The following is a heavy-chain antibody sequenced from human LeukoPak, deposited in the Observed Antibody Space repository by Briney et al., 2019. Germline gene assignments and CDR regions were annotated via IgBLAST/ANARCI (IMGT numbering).Heavy chain of an antibody. V-gene: IGHV4-39*01. J-gene: IGHJ5*02. CDR3: ARPRDYGDYSGGGWFDP. CDR2: IYYSGST. D-gene: IGHD4-17*01. Sequence: PSETLSLTCTVSGGSISSSSYYWGWIRQPPGKGLEWIGSIYYSGSTYYNPSLKSRVTISVDTSKNQFSLKLSSVTAADTAVYYCARPRDYGDYSGGGWFDPWGQGTLVTVSS. CDR1: GGSISSSSYY.